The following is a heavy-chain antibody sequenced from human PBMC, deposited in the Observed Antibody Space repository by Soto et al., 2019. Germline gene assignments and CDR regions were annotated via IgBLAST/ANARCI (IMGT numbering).Heavy chain of an antibody. D-gene: IGHD3-10*01. CDR2: IYSGDNT. CDR1: GFTVSSNY. J-gene: IGHJ4*02. CDR3: ARDLSARGVYFDY. Sequence: PGGSLRLSCAASGFTVSSNYMSWVRQAPGKGLEWVSLIYSGDNTYYADSEKGRFTISRDNSKNTLYLQMNSLRAEDTAVYYCARDLSARGVYFDYWGQGT. V-gene: IGHV3-53*01.